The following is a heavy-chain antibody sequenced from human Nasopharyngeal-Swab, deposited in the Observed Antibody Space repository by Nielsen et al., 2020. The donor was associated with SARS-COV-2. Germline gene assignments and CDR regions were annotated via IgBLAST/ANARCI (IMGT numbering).Heavy chain of an antibody. CDR2: IIPIFGTA. CDR3: ARVQVAARRGEDYYYMDV. D-gene: IGHD6-6*01. V-gene: IGHV1-69*13. CDR1: GGTFSSYA. J-gene: IGHJ6*03. Sequence: SVKVSCKASGGTFSSYAISWVRQAPGQGLEWMGGIIPIFGTANYAQKFQGRVTITADESTSTAYMELSSLRSEDTAVYYRARVQVAARRGEDYYYMDVWGKGTTVTVSS.